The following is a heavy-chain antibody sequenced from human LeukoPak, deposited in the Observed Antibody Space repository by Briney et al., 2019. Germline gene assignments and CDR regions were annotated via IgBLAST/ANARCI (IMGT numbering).Heavy chain of an antibody. V-gene: IGHV1-2*02. J-gene: IGHJ4*02. CDR1: GYTFTGYY. CDR2: INPNSGVT. Sequence: GSVKVSCKASGYTFTGYYMHWVRQAPGQGLEWMGWINPNSGVTNYAQKFQGRVTMTRDTSISTAYMELSRLRSDDTAVYYGARGRAGDFFDSWGEGTLVTVSA. CDR3: ARGRAGDFFDS.